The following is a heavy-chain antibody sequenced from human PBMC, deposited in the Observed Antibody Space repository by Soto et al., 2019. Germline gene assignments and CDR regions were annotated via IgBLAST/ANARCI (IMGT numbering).Heavy chain of an antibody. Sequence: SETLSLTCIVSGDSISSGGYYWSWIRQHPVKGLEWIGYIFYSGSAFYNPSLKGRVTISVETSENRFSLRLNSVTAADTAVYYCARDMSRYDSWSGYVSTTNWFDPWGQGALVTVSS. V-gene: IGHV4-31*03. CDR3: ARDMSRYDSWSGYVSTTNWFDP. D-gene: IGHD3-3*01. CDR1: GDSISSGGYY. J-gene: IGHJ5*02. CDR2: IFYSGSA.